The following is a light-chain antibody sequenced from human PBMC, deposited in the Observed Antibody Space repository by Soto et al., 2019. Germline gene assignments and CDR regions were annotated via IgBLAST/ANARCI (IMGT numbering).Light chain of an antibody. V-gene: IGLV4-69*01. CDR1: SGHSNYA. Sequence: QSVLTQSPSASASLGASVKLTCTLSSGHSNYAIAWHQQQSEKGPRYLMKLNSDGSHSKGDGIPDRFSGSSSGAERYPTISSLQSEDEADYYCQTWGSGIGVFGGGTKLTVL. CDR2: LNSDGSH. J-gene: IGLJ2*01. CDR3: QTWGSGIGV.